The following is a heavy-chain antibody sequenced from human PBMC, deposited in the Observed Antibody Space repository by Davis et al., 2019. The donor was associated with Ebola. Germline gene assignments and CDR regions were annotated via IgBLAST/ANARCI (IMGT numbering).Heavy chain of an antibody. CDR2: ISSSSSYI. J-gene: IGHJ6*02. CDR1: GFTFSSYS. V-gene: IGHV3-21*01. CDR3: ARDPRSGSYYLYYYYGMDV. D-gene: IGHD1-26*01. Sequence: GESLKISCAASGFTFSSYSMNWVRQAPGKGLEWVSSISSSSSYIYYADSAKGRFTISRDNAKNTLYLQMNSLRDEDTAVYYCARDPRSGSYYLYYYYGMDVWGQGTTVTVSS.